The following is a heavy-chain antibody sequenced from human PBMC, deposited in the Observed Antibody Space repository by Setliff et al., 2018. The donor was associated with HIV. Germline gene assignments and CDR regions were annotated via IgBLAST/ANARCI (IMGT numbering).Heavy chain of an antibody. Sequence: PSETLSLTCAVSGYSISSGYYWGWIRQPPGKGLEWIGSIYHGGTTYYNPSLRSRVTISEDTSKNQFSLTLTSVTAADTAVYYCVRDPPLIPYGPDHPFDIWGQGTMVTVS. CDR3: VRDPPLIPYGPDHPFDI. CDR1: GYSISSGYY. J-gene: IGHJ3*02. V-gene: IGHV4-38-2*02. CDR2: IYHGGTT. D-gene: IGHD3-10*01.